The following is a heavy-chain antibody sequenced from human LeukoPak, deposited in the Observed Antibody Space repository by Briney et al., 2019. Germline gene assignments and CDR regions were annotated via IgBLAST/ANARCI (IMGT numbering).Heavy chain of an antibody. D-gene: IGHD3-22*01. CDR3: TTDDSSGYHVPDRFDY. J-gene: IGHJ4*02. Sequence: AGGSLRLSCAASGFTFSNTWMSWVRQAPGKGLEWVGRIKSKTNGGATDYAAPVKGRFAISRDDSKTTLYLQMNSLKTEDTAVYYCTTDDSSGYHVPDRFDYWGQGTLVTVSS. CDR1: GFTFSNTW. CDR2: IKSKTNGGAT. V-gene: IGHV3-15*01.